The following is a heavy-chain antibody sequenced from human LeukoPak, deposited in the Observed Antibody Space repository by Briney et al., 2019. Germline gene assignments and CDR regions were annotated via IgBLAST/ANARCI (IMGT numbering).Heavy chain of an antibody. CDR2: IWYDGGYK. CDR3: AGDWETTSFDY. D-gene: IGHD1-26*01. J-gene: IGHJ4*02. Sequence: AGGSLRLSCAASGFTVSSNFMSWVRQAPGKGLEWVAVIWYDGGYKYNADSVKGRFTISRDNSKNTVYLQMNSLRVEDTAVYYCAGDWETTSFDYWGQGTLVTVSS. CDR1: GFTVSSNF. V-gene: IGHV3-33*08.